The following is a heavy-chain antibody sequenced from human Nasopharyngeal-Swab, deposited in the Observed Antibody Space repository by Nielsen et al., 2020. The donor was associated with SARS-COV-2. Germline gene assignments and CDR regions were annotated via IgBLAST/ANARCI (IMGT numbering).Heavy chain of an antibody. CDR2: IYSGGST. CDR1: GFTVSSNY. Sequence: GESLKISCAASGFTVSSNYMSWVRQAPGKGLEWVSVIYSGGSTYYADSVKGRFTISRDNSKNTLYLQMNSLRAEDTAVYYCARDRGYSYGYSYYYGMDVWGQGTTVTVSS. D-gene: IGHD5-18*01. V-gene: IGHV3-53*01. J-gene: IGHJ6*02. CDR3: ARDRGYSYGYSYYYGMDV.